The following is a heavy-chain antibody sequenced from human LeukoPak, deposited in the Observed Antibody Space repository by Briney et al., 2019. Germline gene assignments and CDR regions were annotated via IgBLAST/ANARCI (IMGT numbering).Heavy chain of an antibody. D-gene: IGHD1/OR15-1a*01. CDR3: ARMRYNWNNVFDY. CDR1: GGTFSSYA. Sequence: ASVKVSCKASGGTFSSYAISWVRQAPGQGLEWMGGIIPIFGTANYAQKFQGRVTITTDESTSTAYVELSSLRSEDTAVYYCARMRYNWNNVFDYWGQGTLVTVSS. J-gene: IGHJ4*02. CDR2: IIPIFGTA. V-gene: IGHV1-69*05.